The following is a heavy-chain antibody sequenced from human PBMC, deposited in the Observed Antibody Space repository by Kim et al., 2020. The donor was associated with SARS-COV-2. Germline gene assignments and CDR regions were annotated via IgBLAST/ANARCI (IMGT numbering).Heavy chain of an antibody. D-gene: IGHD6-19*01. CDR3: VKAKIPHIAQAADAFDY. J-gene: IGHJ4*01. V-gene: IGHV3-23*01. Sequence: GGSLRLSCAASGFTFSSYAMSWVRQAPGKGLEWVSATSGSGGSTYYADSVKARFTISRDNPKNTHYLQMNSQKAEDTAASDCVKAKIPHIAQAADAFDY. CDR1: GFTFSSYA. CDR2: TSGSGGST.